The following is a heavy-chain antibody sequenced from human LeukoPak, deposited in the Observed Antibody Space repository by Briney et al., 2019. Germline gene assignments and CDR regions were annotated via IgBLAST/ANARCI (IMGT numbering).Heavy chain of an antibody. CDR3: AKAAGDTYYRVFDY. Sequence: GGSLRLSCAASGFTFSSYGMHWVRQAPGKGLEWVAFIRYDESNKYYPDSVNGRFPISIDNYNKMLYLQMNSLRAEDMAKYDCAKAAGDTYYRVFDYWGQGILVTVSS. J-gene: IGHJ4*02. CDR1: GFTFSSYG. V-gene: IGHV3-30*02. D-gene: IGHD7-27*01. CDR2: IRYDESNK.